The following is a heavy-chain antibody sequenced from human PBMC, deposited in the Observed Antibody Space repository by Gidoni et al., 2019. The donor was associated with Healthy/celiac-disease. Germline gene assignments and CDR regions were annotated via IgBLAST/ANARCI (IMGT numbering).Heavy chain of an antibody. CDR2: ISSSSSYI. V-gene: IGHV3-21*01. D-gene: IGHD3-3*01. Sequence: EVQLVESGGGLVKPGGSLRLSCAASGFTFSSYSMNWVRQAPGKGLECVSSISSSSSYIYYADSVKGRFTISRDNAKNSLYLQMNSLRAEDTAVYYCASAPYYDFWSGYYTQVWGQGTLVTVSS. J-gene: IGHJ4*02. CDR3: ASAPYYDFWSGYYTQV. CDR1: GFTFSSYS.